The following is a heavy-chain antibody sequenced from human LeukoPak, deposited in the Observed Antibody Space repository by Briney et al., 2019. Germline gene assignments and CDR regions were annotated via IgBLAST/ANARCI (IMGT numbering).Heavy chain of an antibody. D-gene: IGHD3-9*01. CDR3: ARDLGQLVIPFFFDY. J-gene: IGHJ4*02. V-gene: IGHV3-48*02. CDR2: MRSSGSTI. Sequence: GGSLRLSCADSGPTFSNYDMNWVRQAPGKGLEWIASMRSSGSTIKYADSVKGRFTISRDNAKNSLFLQMSSLRDEDTAVYYCARDLGQLVIPFFFDYWGQGILVTVSS. CDR1: GPTFSNYD.